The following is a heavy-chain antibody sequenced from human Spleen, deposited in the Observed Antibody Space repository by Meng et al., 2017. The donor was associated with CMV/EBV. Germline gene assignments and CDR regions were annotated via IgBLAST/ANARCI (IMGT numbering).Heavy chain of an antibody. CDR2: IYPNSGGT. Sequence: ASVKVSCKASGYRFTDHYFHWVRQAPGQGLECMGGIYPNSGGTHYAQKFQGRLTVTRDTSISTGYMELSSLRSEDTALYYCAKAVFYVGPLDSWGQGTLVTVSS. D-gene: IGHD3-10*02. V-gene: IGHV1-2*02. CDR1: GYRFTDHY. CDR3: AKAVFYVGPLDS. J-gene: IGHJ4*02.